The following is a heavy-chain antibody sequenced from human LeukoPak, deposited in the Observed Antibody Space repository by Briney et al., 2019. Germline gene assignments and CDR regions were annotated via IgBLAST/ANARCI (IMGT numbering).Heavy chain of an antibody. CDR3: ARYYYGSGSPDY. V-gene: IGHV3-21*01. CDR2: ISSSSSYI. Sequence: GGSLRLSCAASGFTFSSYSMNWVRQAPGKGLEWVSSISSSSSYIYYADSVKGRFTISRDNAKNLLYLQMNSLRAEDTAVYYCARYYYGSGSPDYWGQGTLVTVSS. J-gene: IGHJ4*02. CDR1: GFTFSSYS. D-gene: IGHD3-10*01.